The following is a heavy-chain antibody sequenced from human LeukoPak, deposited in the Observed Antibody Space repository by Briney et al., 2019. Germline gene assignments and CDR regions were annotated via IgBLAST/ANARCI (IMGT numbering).Heavy chain of an antibody. CDR1: GFTFTSSA. CDR2: IVVGSGNT. V-gene: IGHV1-58*02. J-gene: IGHJ3*02. CDR3: AADRYSGSYPTSAFDI. D-gene: IGHD1-26*01. Sequence: SVKVSCKASGFTFTSSAMQWVRQARGQRLEWIGWIVVGSGNTNYAQKFQERVTITRDMSTSTAYMELSSLRSEDTAVYYCAADRYSGSYPTSAFDIWGQGTMVTVSS.